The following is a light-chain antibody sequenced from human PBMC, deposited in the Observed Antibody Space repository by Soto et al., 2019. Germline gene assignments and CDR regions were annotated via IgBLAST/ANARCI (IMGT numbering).Light chain of an antibody. CDR1: QSISSW. Sequence: DIKMTQFPSTLSASVGDRVTITCRASQSISSWLAWYQQKPGKAPKLLIYDASSLESGVPSRFSGSGSGTEFTLTIFFLQPAEFETYYWHQYYSYWTFGQGAKV. J-gene: IGKJ1*01. V-gene: IGKV1-5*01. CDR2: DAS. CDR3: HQYYSYWT.